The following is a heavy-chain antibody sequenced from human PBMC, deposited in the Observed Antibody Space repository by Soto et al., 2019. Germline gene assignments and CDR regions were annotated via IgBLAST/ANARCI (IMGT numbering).Heavy chain of an antibody. CDR3: ARVPDR. CDR2: MFYSGNT. Sequence: SETLSLTCVVSRGSISSSDYYWAWIRQPPGKGLEWIGSMFYSGNTYFNPSLKSQVTISVDTSKNQFTLKLSSVTAADTAVYYCARVPDRRGQGTLVTVSS. V-gene: IGHV4-39*06. D-gene: IGHD2-2*01. CDR1: RGSISSSDYY. J-gene: IGHJ5*02.